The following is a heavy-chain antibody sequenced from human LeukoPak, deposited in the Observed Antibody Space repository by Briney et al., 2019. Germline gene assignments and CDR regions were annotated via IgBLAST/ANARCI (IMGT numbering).Heavy chain of an antibody. J-gene: IGHJ5*02. CDR3: ARAGSITIFGVAISNWFDP. CDR2: IYYSGST. D-gene: IGHD3-3*01. CDR1: GGSFSIYY. Sequence: SETLSLTCTVSGGSFSIYYWGWIRQPPGKGLEWIGSIYYSGSTYYNPSLKSRVTISVDTSKNQFSLKLSSVTAADTAVYYCARAGSITIFGVAISNWFDPWGQGTLVTVSS. V-gene: IGHV4-39*07.